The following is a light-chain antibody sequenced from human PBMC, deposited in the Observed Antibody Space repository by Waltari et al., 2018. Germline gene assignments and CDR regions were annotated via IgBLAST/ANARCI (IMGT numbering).Light chain of an antibody. CDR2: WAS. Sequence: DIVMTQSPESLAVSLGERATINCKSSQSVLYSSNNKNYSAWYQQKPGQPPKLLIYWASTRESGVPDRFSGSGSGTDFTLTISSLQAEDVAVYYCQKYFTTPTFGGGTKVEIK. J-gene: IGKJ4*01. CDR3: QKYFTTPT. V-gene: IGKV4-1*01. CDR1: QSVLYSSNNKNY.